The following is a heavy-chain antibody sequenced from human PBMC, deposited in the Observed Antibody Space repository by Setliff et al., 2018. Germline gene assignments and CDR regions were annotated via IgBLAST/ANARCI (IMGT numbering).Heavy chain of an antibody. CDR1: GFTLSDHY. V-gene: IGHV3-72*01. CDR3: VRVLDYYDSNGYSVDAFDV. Sequence: SCAASGFTLSDHYMDWVRQAPGKGLEWVGRIRKKTKSYSTDYAASVKGRFTMSRDDLKNSVDLQMNSLKTEDTAVYYCVRVLDYYDSNGYSVDAFDVWGQGTMVTVSS. D-gene: IGHD3-22*01. J-gene: IGHJ3*01. CDR2: IRKKTKSYST.